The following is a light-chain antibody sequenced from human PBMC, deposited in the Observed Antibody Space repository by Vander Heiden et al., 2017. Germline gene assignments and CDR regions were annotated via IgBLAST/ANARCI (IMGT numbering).Light chain of an antibody. J-gene: IGKJ2*01. CDR2: GAT. CDR3: QQCGSERQNT. Sequence: IVLTQSPGTLSLSPGERATLSCRASQSVSSNYVGWYQQKPGHAPRLLIDGATSRATAIPDRSSGSGSGAYFTLTSSRLEPEDVAVYCWQQCGSERQNTFGQGTKLEIK. CDR1: QSVSSNY. V-gene: IGKV3-20*01.